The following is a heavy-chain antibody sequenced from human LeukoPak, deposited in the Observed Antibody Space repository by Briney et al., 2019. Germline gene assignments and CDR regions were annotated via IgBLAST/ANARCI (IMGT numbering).Heavy chain of an antibody. CDR1: GYTFTGYY. V-gene: IGHV1-2*02. J-gene: IGHJ4*02. D-gene: IGHD4-17*01. CDR3: ARLAYGANYIDY. Sequence: ASVKVSCKASGYTFTGYYMHWVRQAPGQGLEWMGWINPNSGGTNYAQKFQGRATMTRDTSISTAYMELSRLRSDDTAVYYCARLAYGANYIDYWGQGTLVTVSS. CDR2: INPNSGGT.